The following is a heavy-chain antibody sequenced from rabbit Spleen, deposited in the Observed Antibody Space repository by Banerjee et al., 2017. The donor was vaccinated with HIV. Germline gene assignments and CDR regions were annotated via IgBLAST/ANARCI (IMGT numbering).Heavy chain of an antibody. V-gene: IGHV1S45*01. Sequence: QEQLVEYGGDLVQPEGSLTLTCTASGFSFSSNYYMCWVRQAPGKGLEWIACINAITGKAVYASWAKGRFTISKSSSTTMTLQMTSLTAADTATYFCARDNWDPYILNLWGPGTLVTVS. CDR3: ARDNWDPYILNL. J-gene: IGHJ4*01. CDR2: INAITGKA. D-gene: IGHD3-3*01. CDR1: GFSFSSNYY.